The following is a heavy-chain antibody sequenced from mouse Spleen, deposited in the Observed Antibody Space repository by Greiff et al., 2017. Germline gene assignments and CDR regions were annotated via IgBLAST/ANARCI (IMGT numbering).Heavy chain of an antibody. V-gene: IGHV2-6*01. CDR3: ATFYGNYPYAMDY. D-gene: IGHD2-10*01. CDR2: IWGGGST. J-gene: IGHJ4*01. CDR1: GFSLTSYG. Sequence: VKLQESGPGLVAPSQSLSITCTVSGFSLTSYGVDWVRQSPGKGLEWLGVIWGGGSTNYNSALKSRLSISKDNSKSQVFLKMNSLQTDDTAMYYCATFYGNYPYAMDYWGQGTSVTVSS.